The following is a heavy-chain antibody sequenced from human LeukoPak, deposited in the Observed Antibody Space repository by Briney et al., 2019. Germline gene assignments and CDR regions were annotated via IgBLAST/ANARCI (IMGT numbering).Heavy chain of an antibody. J-gene: IGHJ5*02. CDR1: GGSFSGYY. D-gene: IGHD6-13*01. CDR3: ARGSRGRAAAGMGRYNWFDP. V-gene: IGHV4-34*01. Sequence: SETLSLTCAVYGGSFSGYYWSWIRQPPGKGLEWIGEINHSGSTNYNPSLKSRVTISVDTSKNQFSLKLSSVTAADTAVYYCARGSRGRAAAGMGRYNWFDPWGQGTLVTVSS. CDR2: INHSGST.